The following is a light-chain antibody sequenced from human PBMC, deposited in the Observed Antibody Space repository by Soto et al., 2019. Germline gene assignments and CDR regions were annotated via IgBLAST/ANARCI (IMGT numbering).Light chain of an antibody. CDR2: DTS. J-gene: IGKJ1*01. Sequence: ETVLTQSPGTLSLSPGERATVSCRASHSVGGSSLAWYQQRPGQAPRLLIYDTSKRATGIPDRFSGSGSGTDFTLTISRLEPEDFAVYYCQQYQNSPRTFGQGTKVDIK. CDR1: HSVGGSS. CDR3: QQYQNSPRT. V-gene: IGKV3-20*01.